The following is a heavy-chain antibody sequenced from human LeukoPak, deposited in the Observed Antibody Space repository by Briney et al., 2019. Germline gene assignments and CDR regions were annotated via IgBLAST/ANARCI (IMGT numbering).Heavy chain of an antibody. Sequence: PGGSLRSSCVASGFIFSRYGMHWARQAPGKGLEYVSAISNSGDSTYYANSVKGRFTISRDNSKNTLYLQMGSLRGEDMAVYYCARGLITGAAGTYYYYGRDVWGQGPMVTVSS. D-gene: IGHD6-13*01. CDR2: ISNSGDST. CDR1: GFIFSRYG. J-gene: IGHJ6*02. V-gene: IGHV3-64*01. CDR3: ARGLITGAAGTYYYYGRDV.